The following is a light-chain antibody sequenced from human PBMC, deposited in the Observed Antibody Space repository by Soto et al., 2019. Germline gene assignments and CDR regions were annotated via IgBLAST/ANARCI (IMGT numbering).Light chain of an antibody. CDR1: QSVSSN. J-gene: IGKJ4*01. V-gene: IGKV3-15*01. Sequence: EIVMTQSPATLSVSPGERATLSCRASQSVSSNLAWYQQKPGQAPRLLIYGASTRATGIPARFSGSGSGTEFTLTISSLQSEDFAVYYCPQYNNWPSGLTFGGGTKVEIK. CDR3: PQYNNWPSGLT. CDR2: GAS.